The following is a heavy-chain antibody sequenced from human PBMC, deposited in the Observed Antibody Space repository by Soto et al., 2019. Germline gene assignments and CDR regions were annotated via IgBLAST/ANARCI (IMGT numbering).Heavy chain of an antibody. V-gene: IGHV3-23*01. CDR1: GFKFSNSA. CDR2: ISGSGGST. D-gene: IGHD7-27*01. J-gene: IGHJ2*01. Sequence: EVQLLESGGGLVQPGGSLRLSCAASGFKFSNSAMTWVRQAPGKGLECVSSISGSGGSTYYADSVKGRFTISRDKSKNTLYLQMNIVGAEDPAVYYCTKAPVVWGSSWYFDLWGRGTLVTVSS. CDR3: TKAPVVWGSSWYFDL.